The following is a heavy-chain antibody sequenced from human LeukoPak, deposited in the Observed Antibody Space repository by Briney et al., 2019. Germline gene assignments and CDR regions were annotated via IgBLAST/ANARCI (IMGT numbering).Heavy chain of an antibody. Sequence: SETLSLTCTVSGGSISSSSYDWGWIRQPPGKGLEWLGTIYYSGNTFYNPSLRSRVTISVDTSKNQFSLTLSSVTAADTAVYYCVRSITRTAAGLFDYWGQGTLVTVSS. J-gene: IGHJ4*02. CDR3: VRSITRTAAGLFDY. D-gene: IGHD6-13*01. V-gene: IGHV4-39*01. CDR2: IYYSGNT. CDR1: GGSISSSSYD.